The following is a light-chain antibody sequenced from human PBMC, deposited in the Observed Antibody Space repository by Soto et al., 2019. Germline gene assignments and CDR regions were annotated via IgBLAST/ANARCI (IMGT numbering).Light chain of an antibody. J-gene: IGKJ1*01. CDR3: QQYDYWPWT. Sequence: EIVMTQSPATLSVSPGERATLSCRASQSVRSNLAWYQQKPGQAPRLLIYGASTGATGIPARFSGSGSGTEFTLTISSLQSEDIAVYYCQQYDYWPWTFGQGTKVEIK. CDR2: GAS. CDR1: QSVRSN. V-gene: IGKV3-15*01.